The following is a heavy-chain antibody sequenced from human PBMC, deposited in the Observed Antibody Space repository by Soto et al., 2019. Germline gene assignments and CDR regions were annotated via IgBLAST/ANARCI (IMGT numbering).Heavy chain of an antibody. J-gene: IGHJ3*02. D-gene: IGHD3-22*01. V-gene: IGHV3-49*03. CDR3: TRAMKEKYYYDSSGYLFHAFDI. CDR2: IRSKAYGGTT. Sequence: GGSLRLSCTASGFTFGDYAMSWFRQAPGKGLEWVGFIRSKAYGGTTEYAASVKGRFTISRDDSKSIAYLQMNSLKTEDTAVYYCTRAMKEKYYYDSSGYLFHAFDIWGQGTMVTVSS. CDR1: GFTFGDYA.